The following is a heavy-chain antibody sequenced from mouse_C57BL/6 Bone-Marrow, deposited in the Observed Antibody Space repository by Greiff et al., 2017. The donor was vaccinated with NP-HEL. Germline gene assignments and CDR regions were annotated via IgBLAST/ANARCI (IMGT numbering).Heavy chain of an antibody. J-gene: IGHJ4*01. CDR2: IDPSDSYT. D-gene: IGHD2-3*01. CDR3: ARGGYYVYARDY. CDR1: GYTFTSYW. Sequence: QVQLQQPGAELVMPGASVKLSCKASGYTFTSYWMHWVKQRPGQGLEWIGEIDPSDSYTNYNQKFKGKSTLTVDKSSSTAYMQLSSLTSEDSAVYYCARGGYYVYARDYWGQGTSVTVSS. V-gene: IGHV1-69*01.